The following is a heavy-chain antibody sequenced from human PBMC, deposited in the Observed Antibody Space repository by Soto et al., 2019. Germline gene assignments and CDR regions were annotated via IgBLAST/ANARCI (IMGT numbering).Heavy chain of an antibody. Sequence: EVQVVESGGGLVQPGGSLRLSCAASGFSFSHHWMTWVRQAPGKGLEWVASLNQDGSEIYYVDSAKGRFTISRDNAKNSLYLQMNVLRAEDTALYYCIPRGDWGQGNLVSVSS. V-gene: IGHV3-7*05. D-gene: IGHD3-16*01. CDR3: IPRGD. J-gene: IGHJ1*01. CDR2: LNQDGSEI. CDR1: GFSFSHHW.